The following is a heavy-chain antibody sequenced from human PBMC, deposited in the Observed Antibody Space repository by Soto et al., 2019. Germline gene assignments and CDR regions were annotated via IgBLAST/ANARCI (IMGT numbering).Heavy chain of an antibody. J-gene: IGHJ4*02. CDR1: GGSFSGYY. V-gene: IGHV4-34*01. CDR3: ASQLPSYSRSDY. Sequence: SETLSLTCAVYGGSFSGYYWSWIRQPPGKGLEWIGEINHSGSTNYNPSLKSRVTISVDTSKNQFSLKLSSVTAADTAVYYCASQLPSYSRSDYWGQGTLVTVSS. D-gene: IGHD6-13*01. CDR2: INHSGST.